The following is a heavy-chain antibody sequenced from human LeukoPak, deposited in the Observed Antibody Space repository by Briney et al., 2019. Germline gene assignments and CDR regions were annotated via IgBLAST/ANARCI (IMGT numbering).Heavy chain of an antibody. Sequence: SETLSLTCTVSGGSISSGGYYWSWIRQPPGKGLEWIGYIYHSGSTYYNPSLKSRVTISVDRSKNQFSLKLSSVTAADTAVYYCARYCSSTSCYTADYWGQGTLVTVSS. D-gene: IGHD2-2*02. CDR2: IYHSGST. CDR3: ARYCSSTSCYTADY. J-gene: IGHJ4*02. CDR1: GGSISSGGYY. V-gene: IGHV4-30-2*01.